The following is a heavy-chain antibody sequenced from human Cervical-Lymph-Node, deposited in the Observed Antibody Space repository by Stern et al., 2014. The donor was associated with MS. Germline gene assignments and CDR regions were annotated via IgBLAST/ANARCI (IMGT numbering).Heavy chain of an antibody. Sequence: QVQLQESGPGLAEPSDTLSLTCTVSGATITDYYWSWIRQAPGQGLEWIGYAFHSGGTNYNPSLKSRVTMSVDMSKTQISLKLTSVTAADMAVYYCARDVRYDFWSGFSQGSDAFDIWGQGTMVTVSS. J-gene: IGHJ3*02. V-gene: IGHV4-59*01. CDR1: GATITDYY. CDR3: ARDVRYDFWSGFSQGSDAFDI. D-gene: IGHD3-3*01. CDR2: AFHSGGT.